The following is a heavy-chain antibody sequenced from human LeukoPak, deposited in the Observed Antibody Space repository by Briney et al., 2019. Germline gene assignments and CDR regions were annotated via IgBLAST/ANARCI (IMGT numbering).Heavy chain of an antibody. V-gene: IGHV3-7*05. J-gene: IGHJ4*02. CDR1: GFTFSNYW. Sequence: PGGSLRLSCAASGFTFSNYWMHWVRQTPGKGLEWVATMQPAGSEKYYLDSVTGRFSISRDNAKDSVYLQMNSLRAEDTAVYYCARGSMGARDYWGQGTLVTVSS. D-gene: IGHD1-26*01. CDR2: MQPAGSEK. CDR3: ARGSMGARDY.